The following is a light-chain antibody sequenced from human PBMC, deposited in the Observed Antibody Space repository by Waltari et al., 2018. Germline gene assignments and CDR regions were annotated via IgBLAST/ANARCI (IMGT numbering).Light chain of an antibody. V-gene: IGLV1-51*01. CDR2: DNS. CDR1: SSNIGNNY. CDR3: GTWDSSLSAVV. Sequence: QSVLTQPPSVSAAPGQKVTISCSGSSSNIGNNYVSWYQQVPGTAPKLLIYDNSKRPSGIPDRCSGSKSGTSATLGITGLQTGDEADYYCGTWDSSLSAVVFGGGTKLTVL. J-gene: IGLJ2*01.